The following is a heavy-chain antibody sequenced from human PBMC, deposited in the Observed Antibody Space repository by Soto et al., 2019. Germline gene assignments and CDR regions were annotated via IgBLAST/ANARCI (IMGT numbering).Heavy chain of an antibody. CDR2: IYHSGST. Sequence: SETLSLTCAVSGGSISSGGYSWSWIRQPPGKGLEWIGYIYHSGSTYYNPSLKSRVTISVDRSKNQFSLKLSSVTAADTAVYYCARGYRIVDYWGQGTLVTVSS. CDR3: ARGYRIVDY. CDR1: GGSISSGGYS. D-gene: IGHD5-18*01. V-gene: IGHV4-30-2*01. J-gene: IGHJ4*02.